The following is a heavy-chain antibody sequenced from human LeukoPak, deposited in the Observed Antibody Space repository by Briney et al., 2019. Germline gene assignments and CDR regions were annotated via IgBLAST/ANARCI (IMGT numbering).Heavy chain of an antibody. CDR3: ARLPSSGGSRIYYDY. CDR1: GYTFTNYW. D-gene: IGHD2-15*01. V-gene: IGHV5-51*01. Sequence: GESLKISCKDSGYTFTNYWIGWVRQMPGKGLEWTGIIYPGDSDTRYSPSFQGQVTISADKSISTAYLQWSSLKASDSAMYYCARLPSSGGSRIYYDYWGQGTLVTVSS. CDR2: IYPGDSDT. J-gene: IGHJ4*02.